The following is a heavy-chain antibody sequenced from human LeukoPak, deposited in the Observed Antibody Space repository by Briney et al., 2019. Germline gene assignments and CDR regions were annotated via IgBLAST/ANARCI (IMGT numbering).Heavy chain of an antibody. CDR3: ARPTMVPRLYYFDY. Sequence: GGSLRLSCAASGLTFSDYCMSWIRQAPGKGLEWVSYISSSSSYTNYADSVKGRFTISRDNAKNSLYLQMNSLRAEDTAVYYCARPTMVPRLYYFDYWGQGTLVTVSS. CDR2: ISSSSSYT. D-gene: IGHD3-10*01. V-gene: IGHV3-11*06. J-gene: IGHJ4*02. CDR1: GLTFSDYC.